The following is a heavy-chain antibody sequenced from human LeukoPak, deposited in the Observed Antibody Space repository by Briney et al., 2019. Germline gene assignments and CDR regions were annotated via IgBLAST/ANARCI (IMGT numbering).Heavy chain of an antibody. Sequence: SETLSLTCIVSGGSISSGTYYWGWIRRPPGKGLEWIGNIYYSGSTYYNPSLKSRVTMSIDTSNNQFSLKLSSVTAADTAVYYCARYLGYYYYYMDVWGKGTTVTVSS. CDR3: ARYLGYYYYYMDV. D-gene: IGHD3-16*01. V-gene: IGHV4-39*01. CDR1: GGSISSGTYY. CDR2: IYYSGST. J-gene: IGHJ6*03.